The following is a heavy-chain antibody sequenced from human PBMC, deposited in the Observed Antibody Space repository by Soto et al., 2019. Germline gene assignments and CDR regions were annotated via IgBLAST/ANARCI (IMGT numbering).Heavy chain of an antibody. J-gene: IGHJ4*02. Sequence: PGKGLEWIGYIYYSGSTYYNPSLKSRVTISVDTSKNQFSLKLSSVTAADTAVYYCARGEGYSSSWYDLMPNYYFDYWGQGTLVTVSS. CDR2: IYYSGST. D-gene: IGHD6-13*01. V-gene: IGHV4-31*02. CDR3: ARGEGYSSSWYDLMPNYYFDY.